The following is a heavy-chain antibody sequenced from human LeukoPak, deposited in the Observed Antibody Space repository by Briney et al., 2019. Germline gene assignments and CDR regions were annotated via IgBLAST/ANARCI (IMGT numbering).Heavy chain of an antibody. Sequence: GGSLRLSCAASEFTFSDDWMSWVGQAPGKGLEWVGRIKSKTDGGTTDYAAPVKGRFTTSRDDSKNLLYLQMKSLKTDDTGVYYCSTGAFWGQGTLVTVSS. V-gene: IGHV3-15*01. CDR1: EFTFSDDW. CDR3: STGAF. J-gene: IGHJ4*02. CDR2: IKSKTDGGTT.